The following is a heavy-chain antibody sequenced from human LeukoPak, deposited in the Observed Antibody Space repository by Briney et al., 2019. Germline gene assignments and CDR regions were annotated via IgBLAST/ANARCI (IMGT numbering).Heavy chain of an antibody. CDR3: AKALTTVTTSFDY. J-gene: IGHJ4*02. CDR1: GFTFTLYT. V-gene: IGHV3-30*04. CDR2: VLYDGSNK. D-gene: IGHD4-17*01. Sequence: GRSLRLSCAASGFTFTLYTMHWVRQAPGKGLEWVAVVLYDGSNKYYADSVKGRFTLSRDNSKNTLYLQMNSLRAEDTAVYYCAKALTTVTTSFDYWGQGTLVTVSS.